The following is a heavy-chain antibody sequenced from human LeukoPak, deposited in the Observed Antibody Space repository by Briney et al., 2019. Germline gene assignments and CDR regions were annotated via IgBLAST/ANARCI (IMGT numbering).Heavy chain of an antibody. CDR3: AGSRGSYYYYYYGMDV. V-gene: IGHV3-7*02. Sequence: GGSLRLSCVASGFIFRSHWMKWVRQAPGKGLEWVADIKEDGSEKYYEDSVKGRFIISRDNAENSLYLQMNSLRAEDTAVYYCAGSRGSYYYYYYGMDVWGQGTTVTVSS. J-gene: IGHJ6*02. CDR1: GFIFRSHW. CDR2: IKEDGSEK. D-gene: IGHD2-15*01.